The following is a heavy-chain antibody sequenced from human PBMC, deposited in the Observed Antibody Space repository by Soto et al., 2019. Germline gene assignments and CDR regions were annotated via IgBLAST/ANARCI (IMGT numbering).Heavy chain of an antibody. V-gene: IGHV4-39*01. CDR2: IHYSGST. CDR1: GVSVTISDYY. CDR3: AAHDSGGYYAEY. Sequence: QLQLQESGPGLVKPSETLSLTCTVSGVSVTISDYYWGWIRQPPGKGLEWIGSIHYSGSTYYNPSINSRDTLSVDTSKKQFSLKLTSLTGADAAVYYCAAHDSGGYYAEYWGQGTLVTVSA. D-gene: IGHD3-22*01. J-gene: IGHJ4*02.